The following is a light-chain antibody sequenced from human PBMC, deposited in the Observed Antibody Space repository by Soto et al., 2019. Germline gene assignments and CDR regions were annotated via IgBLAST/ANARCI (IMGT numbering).Light chain of an antibody. CDR3: QQYYSTPLT. Sequence: DIVMTQSPDSLAVSLGERATIDCKSSQNVLHSSNNRNYLAWYQQKPGQPPKLLIYWASTRASGVPDRFSGSGSGTDFTLTISSLQAEDVAVYYCQQYYSTPLTFGGGTKVDIK. J-gene: IGKJ4*01. CDR2: WAS. V-gene: IGKV4-1*01. CDR1: QNVLHSSNNRNY.